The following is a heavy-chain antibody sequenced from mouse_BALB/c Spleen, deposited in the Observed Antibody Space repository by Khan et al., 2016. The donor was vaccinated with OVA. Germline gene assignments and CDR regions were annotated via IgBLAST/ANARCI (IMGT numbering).Heavy chain of an antibody. CDR1: GFSLTNYG. J-gene: IGHJ4*01. V-gene: IGHV2-6-1*01. CDR2: IWSDGST. D-gene: IGHD2-10*01. CDR3: ARQPYYHYNIRDY. Sequence: VKLMESGPGLVAPSQSLSITCTLSGFSLTNYGIHWVRQPPGKGLEWLVVIWSDGSTTYNSALKSSLTSSKDNSKSQVFLKMNSLQTDDTAMYCCARQPYYHYNIRDYWGQGTSVTVAS.